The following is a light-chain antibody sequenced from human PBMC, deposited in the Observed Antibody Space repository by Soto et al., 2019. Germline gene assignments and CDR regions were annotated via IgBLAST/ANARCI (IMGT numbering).Light chain of an antibody. CDR2: EVT. CDR3: SSYTTSAPYV. J-gene: IGLJ1*01. Sequence: QSVLTQPASVSGAPGQSITISCTGTSSDVGAYNFVSWYQHHPGRAPKLIIYEVTIRPSGVPNRFSGFKSGNTASLTISGLQAEDEADYHCSSYTTSAPYVFGSGTKSTVL. V-gene: IGLV2-14*01. CDR1: SSDVGAYNF.